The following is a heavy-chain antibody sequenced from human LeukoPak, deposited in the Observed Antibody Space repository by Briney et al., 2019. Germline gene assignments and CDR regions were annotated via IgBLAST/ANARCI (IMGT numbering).Heavy chain of an antibody. CDR2: IKQDGSEK. D-gene: IGHD2-15*01. CDR3: ARGPLGGRSTLSVTDPAVFDY. V-gene: IGHV3-7*01. CDR1: GFTFSSYW. Sequence: PGGSLRLSCAASGFTFSSYWMSWVRQAPGKGLEWVANIKQDGSEKYYVDSVKGRFTISRDNAKNSLYLQMNSLRAEDTAVYYCARGPLGGRSTLSVTDPAVFDYWGQGSLVTVSS. J-gene: IGHJ4*02.